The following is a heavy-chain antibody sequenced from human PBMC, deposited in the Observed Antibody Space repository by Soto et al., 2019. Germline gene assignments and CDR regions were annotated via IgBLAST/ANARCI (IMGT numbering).Heavy chain of an antibody. CDR1: GGTFRSYA. V-gene: IGHV1-69*13. CDR3: ARGWVVTATYYGMDV. CDR2: IIPIFGTA. J-gene: IGHJ6*02. Sequence: SANVSFTDSGGTFRSYAISWVRRAPVQGLEWMGGIIPIFGTANYAQKFQGRVTITADESTSTAYMELSSLRSEDTAVYYCARGWVVTATYYGMDVWGQGTTVTVSS. D-gene: IGHD2-21*02.